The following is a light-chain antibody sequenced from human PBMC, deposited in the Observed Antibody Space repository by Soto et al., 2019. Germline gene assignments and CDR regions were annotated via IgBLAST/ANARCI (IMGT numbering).Light chain of an antibody. CDR2: EVS. CDR3: ISYVVNKVV. V-gene: IGLV2-8*01. CDR1: NRDVGGYNF. Sequence: QSALTQPPSASGSPGQSVTISCTGTNRDVGGYNFVSWYQQHPGKAPKLMIFEVSKRPSGVPDRFSGAKSGNTASLTVSGLQAEDEADYYCISYVVNKVVFGGGTKLTVL. J-gene: IGLJ2*01.